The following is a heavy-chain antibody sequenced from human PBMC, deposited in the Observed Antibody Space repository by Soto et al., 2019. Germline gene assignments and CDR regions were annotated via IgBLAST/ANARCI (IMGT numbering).Heavy chain of an antibody. Sequence: ETLSLTCTVPGGSISGHYRSWIRQSAGKGLEGIGRIYPSGSTDYNPSLDSRVRMSLDMSKNQFSLDLTSVTAADTAGYLCGGVWSYRGTDFWGRGTLVTVSS. CDR2: IYPSGST. CDR1: GGSISGHY. J-gene: IGHJ4*02. D-gene: IGHD2-8*01. CDR3: GGVWSYRGTDF. V-gene: IGHV4-4*07.